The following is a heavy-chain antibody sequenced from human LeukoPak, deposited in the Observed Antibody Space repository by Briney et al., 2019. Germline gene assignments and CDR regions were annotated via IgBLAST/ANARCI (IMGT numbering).Heavy chain of an antibody. Sequence: PGGSLRLSCAASGFTFDDYAMHWVRQGPGKGLEWVSYISGDGSTTYYAESVKGRFTISRDNSKTSLYLQMNSLRTEDTALYYCAKAPTTTGFYMHFWGQGTLVTVSS. D-gene: IGHD3-9*01. CDR1: GFTFDDYA. J-gene: IGHJ4*02. V-gene: IGHV3-43*02. CDR2: ISGDGSTT. CDR3: AKAPTTTGFYMHF.